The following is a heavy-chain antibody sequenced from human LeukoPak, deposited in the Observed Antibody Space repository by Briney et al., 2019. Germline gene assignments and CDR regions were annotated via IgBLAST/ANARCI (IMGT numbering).Heavy chain of an antibody. J-gene: IGHJ4*02. D-gene: IGHD5-18*01. CDR1: GVSISSSFYY. CDR2: IYYSGST. CDR3: ARRTAVAPAYHFGN. V-gene: IGHV4-39*01. Sequence: PSETLSLTCIVSGVSISSSFYYWGWIRQHPGKGLEWIGAIYYSGSTDYNPSLQSRVTMSVDTSKNQFSLRLRSVTAADTAVYYCARRTAVAPAYHFGNWGQGILVTVSS.